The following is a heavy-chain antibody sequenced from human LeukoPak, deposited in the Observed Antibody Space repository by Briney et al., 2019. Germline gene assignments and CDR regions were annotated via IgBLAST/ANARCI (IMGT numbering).Heavy chain of an antibody. CDR3: AKAPRRSPDHWFDP. Sequence: PGGSLRLSCAASGFTFSSYAMSWVRQAPGKGLEWVSAISGSGGSTYYADSVKGRFTISRDNSKNTLYLQVNSLRAEDTAVYYCAKAPRRSPDHWFDPWGQGTLVTVSS. J-gene: IGHJ5*02. D-gene: IGHD6-25*01. V-gene: IGHV3-23*01. CDR2: ISGSGGST. CDR1: GFTFSSYA.